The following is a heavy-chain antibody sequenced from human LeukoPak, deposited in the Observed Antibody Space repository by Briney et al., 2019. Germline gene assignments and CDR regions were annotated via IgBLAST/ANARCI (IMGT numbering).Heavy chain of an antibody. CDR2: IRPYNGNT. V-gene: IGHV1-18*01. D-gene: IGHD3-16*01. CDR1: GYTFTSYD. CDR3: AIELGEWGIFDF. Sequence: ASVKVSCKASGYTFTSYDINWVRQAPGQGLECIGWIRPYNGNTKYLQKLQGRVTMTTDTSTSTAYMELTSLTSDDTAVYYCAIELGEWGIFDFWGQGTLITVSS. J-gene: IGHJ4*02.